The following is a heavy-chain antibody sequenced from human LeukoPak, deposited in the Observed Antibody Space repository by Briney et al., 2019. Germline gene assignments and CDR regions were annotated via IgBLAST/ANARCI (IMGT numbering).Heavy chain of an antibody. CDR2: ISSSASTI. Sequence: PGGSLRLSCAASGFTFSSYEMNWVRQAPGKGLEWVSYISSSASTIYYADSVKGRFTISRDNVKNSLYLQMNSLRAEDTAVYYCAQGDWYSDPRGRGTLVTVSS. CDR3: AQGDWYSDP. D-gene: IGHD1-26*01. V-gene: IGHV3-48*03. J-gene: IGHJ2*01. CDR1: GFTFSSYE.